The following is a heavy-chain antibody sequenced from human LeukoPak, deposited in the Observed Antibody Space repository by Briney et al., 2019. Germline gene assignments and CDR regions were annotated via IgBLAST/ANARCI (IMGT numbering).Heavy chain of an antibody. J-gene: IGHJ4*02. CDR1: GFTVSSNY. D-gene: IGHD5-24*01. CDR2: IYSGGNS. CDR3: AKDGSTYYFDC. V-gene: IGHV3-66*02. Sequence: GGSLRLSCAASGFTVSSNYMSWVRQAQGKGLGWVSVIYSGGNSYYPDSVKGRFTISRDNSKNTLYLQMNSLRAEDSAVYYCAKDGSTYYFDCWGQGTLVTVSS.